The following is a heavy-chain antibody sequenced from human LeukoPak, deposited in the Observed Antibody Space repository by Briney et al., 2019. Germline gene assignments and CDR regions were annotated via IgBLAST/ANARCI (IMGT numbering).Heavy chain of an antibody. CDR1: GGSFSGYY. Sequence: SETLSLTCAVSGGSFSGYYWTWIRQPPGKGLEWIGYIYYSGSTNYNPSLKSRVTISVDTSKNQFSLRLSSVTAADTAVYYCARGEMVRGVIITASFDYWGQGTLVTVSS. CDR3: ARGEMVRGVIITASFDY. CDR2: IYYSGST. V-gene: IGHV4-59*08. J-gene: IGHJ4*02. D-gene: IGHD3-10*01.